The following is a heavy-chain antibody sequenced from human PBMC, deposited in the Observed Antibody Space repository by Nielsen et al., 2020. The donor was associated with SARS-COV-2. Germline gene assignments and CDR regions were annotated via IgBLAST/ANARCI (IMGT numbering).Heavy chain of an antibody. J-gene: IGHJ3*01. D-gene: IGHD3-22*01. CDR2: ISGSGGST. CDR3: ATRYDSSGYYFLDDFDL. CDR1: GFTFSSYS. Sequence: GGSLRLSCAASGFTFSSYSMNWVRQAPGKGLEWVSAISGSGGSTYYADSVKGRFTISRDNSKNTLYLQMNSLRAEDTAVYYCATRYDSSGYYFLDDFDLWGQGTLVTVSS. V-gene: IGHV3-23*01.